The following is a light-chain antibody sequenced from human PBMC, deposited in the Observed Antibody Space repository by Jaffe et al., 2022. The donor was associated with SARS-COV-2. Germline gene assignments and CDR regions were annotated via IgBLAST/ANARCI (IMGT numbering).Light chain of an antibody. Sequence: DIQMTQSPSSLSASVGDRVTITCRASQGIRNYLAWFHQKPGKAPKSLIYDASRLQSGVPSRFSGSGSGTDFTLTISSLQPEDFATYYCQQYNSYPLTFGGGTKVEIK. CDR2: DAS. CDR3: QQYNSYPLT. CDR1: QGIRNY. J-gene: IGKJ4*01. V-gene: IGKV1-16*01.